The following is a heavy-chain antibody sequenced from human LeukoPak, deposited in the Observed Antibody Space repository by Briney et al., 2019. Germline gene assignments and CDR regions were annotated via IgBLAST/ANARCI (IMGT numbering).Heavy chain of an antibody. CDR1: GFTYW. J-gene: IGHJ4*02. Sequence: GGSLRLSCAASGFTYWMSWVRQAPGEGLEWVASIKEDGIEKKYVDSVKGRFTISRDNAKNSLYLQMNSLRAEDTAVYYCARVGGYSSGWYLSSWGQGTLVTVSS. CDR2: IKEDGIEK. D-gene: IGHD6-19*01. CDR3: ARVGGYSSGWYLSS. V-gene: IGHV3-7*01.